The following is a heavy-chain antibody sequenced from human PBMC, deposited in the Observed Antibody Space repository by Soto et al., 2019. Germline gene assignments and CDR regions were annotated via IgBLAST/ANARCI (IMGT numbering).Heavy chain of an antibody. J-gene: IGHJ4*01. CDR3: ARREYSYSRGSFDY. Sequence: GESLKISCEGSGYNFTNFWIHWVRQLPGKGLEWMGRIDPRDSETNYSPSFQGHVTISTAKSVTTAYLQWSSLKDSDTALYYCARREYSYSRGSFDYWGHGTLVTVSS. D-gene: IGHD3-22*01. CDR2: IDPRDSET. CDR1: GYNFTNFW. V-gene: IGHV5-10-1*01.